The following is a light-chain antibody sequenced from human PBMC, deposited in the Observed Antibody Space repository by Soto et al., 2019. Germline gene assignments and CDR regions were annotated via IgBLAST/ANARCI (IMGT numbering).Light chain of an antibody. CDR1: QSVSTS. CDR2: KAS. V-gene: IGKV1-5*03. CDR3: QQYSDYRT. Sequence: DFQMTQSPSTLSASIGDRVTMTCRASQSVSTSMAWYQQKPGTAPKLLIYKASNLESGVPSRFSGSGSGTEFTLTISSLQPDDYATYYCQQYSDYRTLGLGTKVDIK. J-gene: IGKJ1*01.